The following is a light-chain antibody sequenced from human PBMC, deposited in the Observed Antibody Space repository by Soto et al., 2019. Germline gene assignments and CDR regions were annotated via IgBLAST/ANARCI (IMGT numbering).Light chain of an antibody. V-gene: IGKV1-5*03. CDR3: QQYINDFRT. CDR1: QSIGVW. Sequence: DIQMTQSPSTLSASVGDRFTITCRASQSIGVWLAWYQQKPGTTPKLLIYKTSTLDSGVPLRFSGSGSVTEVNITISSLQPDDFATYYCQQYINDFRTFGQGTKVEIK. J-gene: IGKJ1*01. CDR2: KTS.